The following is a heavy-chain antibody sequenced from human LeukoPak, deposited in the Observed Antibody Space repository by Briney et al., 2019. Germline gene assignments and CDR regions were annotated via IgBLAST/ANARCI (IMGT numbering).Heavy chain of an antibody. V-gene: IGHV3-7*01. CDR1: GFTFSNYW. D-gene: IGHD6-6*01. Sequence: PGGSLRLSCAASGFTFSNYWMSWVRQSPEKGLEWVANIKHDGSDKYYLDSVKGRFTVSRDNAKNSLYLQLNSLRVEDTAVYYCARGGAARLHFQNWGQGTLVTVSS. J-gene: IGHJ1*01. CDR2: IKHDGSDK. CDR3: ARGGAARLHFQN.